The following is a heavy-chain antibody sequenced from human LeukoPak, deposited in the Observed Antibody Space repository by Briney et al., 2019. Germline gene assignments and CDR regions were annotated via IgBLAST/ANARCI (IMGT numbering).Heavy chain of an antibody. J-gene: IGHJ6*02. CDR1: GSNITYNY. V-gene: IGHV3-53*05. CDR2: INSVGDT. CDR3: AMTSFYYYMDV. D-gene: IGHD2-21*02. Sequence: GGSLRLSCAASGSNITYNYMTWVRQAPGKGLEWVSLINSVGDTYYADCLNGRITVSRDTSNNALFHQMSCLRPEDTAVYYCAMTSFYYYMDVWGQGTTVTVSS.